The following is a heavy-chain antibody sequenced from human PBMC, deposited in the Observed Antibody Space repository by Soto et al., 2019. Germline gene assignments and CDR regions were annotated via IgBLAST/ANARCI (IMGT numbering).Heavy chain of an antibody. CDR3: ARRWGEGRVDY. Sequence: QVQLQESGPGLVKPSGTLSLTCAVSGGSISSSNWWSWVRQPPGKGLEWIGEIYHSGNTNYNPSPKXPXTXAXXKSRNQFSLKLSSVPAADTAVDYCARRWGEGRVDYWGQGTLVTVSS. CDR1: GGSISSSNW. D-gene: IGHD3-10*01. V-gene: IGHV4-4*02. J-gene: IGHJ4*02. CDR2: IYHSGNT.